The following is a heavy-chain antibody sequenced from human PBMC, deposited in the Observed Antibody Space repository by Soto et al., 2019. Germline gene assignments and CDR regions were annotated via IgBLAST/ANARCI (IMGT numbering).Heavy chain of an antibody. D-gene: IGHD3-22*01. CDR2: IYYSGST. CDR3: ARDYDSSGYYYDGMDV. V-gene: IGHV4-31*03. J-gene: IGHJ6*02. CDR1: GGSISSGGYY. Sequence: QVQLQESGPGLVKPSQTLSLTCTVSGGSISSGGYYWSWIRQHPGKGLEWIVYIYYSGSTYYNPSLKSRVTISVDTSKNQFSLKLSSVTAADKAVYYCARDYDSSGYYYDGMDVWGQGTTVTVSS.